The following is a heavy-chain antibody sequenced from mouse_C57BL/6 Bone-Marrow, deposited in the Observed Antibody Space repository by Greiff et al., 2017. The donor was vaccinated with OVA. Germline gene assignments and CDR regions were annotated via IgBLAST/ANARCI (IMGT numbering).Heavy chain of an antibody. Sequence: EVKLQESGGGLVQPGGSMKLSCAASGFTFSDAWMDWVRQSPEKGLEWVAEIRNKANNHATYYGESVKGRFTISRDDSKSSVYLQMNSLRAEDTGIYYCTLSIYYYGSSFDYWGQGTTLTVSS. CDR2: IRNKANNHAT. V-gene: IGHV6-6*01. CDR1: GFTFSDAW. J-gene: IGHJ2*01. CDR3: TLSIYYYGSSFDY. D-gene: IGHD1-1*01.